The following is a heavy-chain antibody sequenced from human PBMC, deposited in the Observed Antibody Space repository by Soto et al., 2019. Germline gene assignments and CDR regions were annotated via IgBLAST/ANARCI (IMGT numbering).Heavy chain of an antibody. CDR2: IYTSGST. Sequence: SETLSLTCTVSGGSISSYYWSWIRQPAGKGLEWIGRIYTSGSTNYNPSLKSRVTMSVDTSKNQFSLKLSSVTAADTAVYYCAKQAGYGSGSYYKINWFDPWGQGTLVTVSS. D-gene: IGHD3-10*01. V-gene: IGHV4-4*07. CDR3: AKQAGYGSGSYYKINWFDP. CDR1: GGSISSYY. J-gene: IGHJ5*02.